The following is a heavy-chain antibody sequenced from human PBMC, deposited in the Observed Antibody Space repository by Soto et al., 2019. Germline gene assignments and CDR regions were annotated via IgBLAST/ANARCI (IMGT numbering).Heavy chain of an antibody. D-gene: IGHD1-7*01. V-gene: IGHV3-23*01. CDR1: GFTFSTYA. CDR2: ITGSGSGT. CDR3: AKEKQGTTCFDY. J-gene: IGHJ4*02. Sequence: GGSLRLSCVASGFTFSTYAMTWVRQAPGKGLEWVSAITGSGSGTYYADSVKGRFTISRDNSKNTLYLQMNSLRAEDTAVYYCAKEKQGTTCFDYWGPGTLVTVSS.